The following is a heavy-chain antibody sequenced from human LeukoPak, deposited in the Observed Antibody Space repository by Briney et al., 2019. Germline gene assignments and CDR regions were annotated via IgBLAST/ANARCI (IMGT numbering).Heavy chain of an antibody. V-gene: IGHV5-51*01. Sequence: PGESLKISCKGSGYSFTSYWIGWVRQMPGKGLEWMGIIYPGDSDTRYSPSFQGQVTISAGKSISTAYLQWSSLKASDTAMYYCARISSGGITMVRGVIYDAFDIWGQGTMVTVSS. CDR2: IYPGDSDT. D-gene: IGHD3-10*01. CDR3: ARISSGGITMVRGVIYDAFDI. CDR1: GYSFTSYW. J-gene: IGHJ3*02.